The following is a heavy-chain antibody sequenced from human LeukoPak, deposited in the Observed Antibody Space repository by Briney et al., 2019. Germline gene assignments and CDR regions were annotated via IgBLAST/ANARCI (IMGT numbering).Heavy chain of an antibody. CDR2: IKSKADGGTT. Sequence: GGSLRLSCAASGFTFTNAWMNWVRQAPGKGLEWVGRIKSKADGGTTDYAAPVKGRFTISRDDSKNTLYLQMNSLKTEDTALYYCTTEDDQLLVFGDYWGQGTLVTVSS. D-gene: IGHD2-2*01. J-gene: IGHJ4*02. CDR1: GFTFTNAW. V-gene: IGHV3-15*01. CDR3: TTEDDQLLVFGDY.